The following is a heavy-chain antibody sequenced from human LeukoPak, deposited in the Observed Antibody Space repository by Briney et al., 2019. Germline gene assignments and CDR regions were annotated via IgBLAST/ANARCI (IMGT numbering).Heavy chain of an antibody. D-gene: IGHD3-22*01. Sequence: SQTLSLTCTVSGASFNSDDQYWHWIRQSPGKGLEWIGSIHPSGTLYNNPSLESRVTMSRDTSKHQFSLNLNSVTAADAAVYVCSRGLDSRKLGYWGQGILVTVSS. CDR3: SRGLDSRKLGY. CDR2: IHPSGTL. CDR1: GASFNSDDQY. V-gene: IGHV4-31*03. J-gene: IGHJ4*02.